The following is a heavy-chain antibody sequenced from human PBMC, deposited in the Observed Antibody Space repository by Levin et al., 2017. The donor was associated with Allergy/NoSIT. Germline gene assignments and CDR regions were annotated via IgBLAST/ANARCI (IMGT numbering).Heavy chain of an antibody. CDR3: ANFDYGDSYFDY. J-gene: IGHJ4*02. CDR2: IIPILGIA. D-gene: IGHD4-17*01. Sequence: SVKVSCKASGGTFSSYAISWVRQAPGQGLEWMGRIIPILGIANYAQKFQGRVTITADKSTSTAYMELSSLRSEDTAVYYCANFDYGDSYFDYWGQGTLVTVSS. V-gene: IGHV1-69*04. CDR1: GGTFSSYA.